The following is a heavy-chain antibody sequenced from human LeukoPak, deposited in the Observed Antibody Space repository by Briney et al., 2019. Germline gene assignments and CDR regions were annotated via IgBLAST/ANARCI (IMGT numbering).Heavy chain of an antibody. CDR2: INHSGST. V-gene: IGHV4-34*01. Sequence: PSETLSLTCAVYGGSFSGYYWSWIRQPPGKGLEWIGEINHSGSTNYNPSLKSRVTISVDTSKNQFSLKLSSVTAADTAVYYCARLTSAPYPTDIVVVPAAIARDYYYGMDVWGQGTTVTVSS. CDR1: GGSFSGYY. J-gene: IGHJ6*02. D-gene: IGHD2-2*01. CDR3: ARLTSAPYPTDIVVVPAAIARDYYYGMDV.